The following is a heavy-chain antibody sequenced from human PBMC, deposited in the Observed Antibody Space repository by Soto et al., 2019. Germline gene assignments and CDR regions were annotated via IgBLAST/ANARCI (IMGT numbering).Heavy chain of an antibody. CDR3: ARASYSSFDY. D-gene: IGHD6-19*01. Sequence: SETLSLTCTVSGGSISSSSYYWGWIRQPPGKGLEWIGSIYYSGSTYYNPSLKSRVTISVDTSKNQFSLKLSSVTAADTAVYYCARASYSSFDYWGQGTLVTVSS. J-gene: IGHJ4*02. V-gene: IGHV4-39*01. CDR2: IYYSGST. CDR1: GGSISSSSYY.